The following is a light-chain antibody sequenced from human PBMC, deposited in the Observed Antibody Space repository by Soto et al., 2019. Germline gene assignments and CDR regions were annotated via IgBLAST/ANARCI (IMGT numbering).Light chain of an antibody. J-gene: IGLJ2*01. CDR3: SSYTSSSTLVV. CDR2: DVS. Sequence: QSVLTQPASVSGSPGQSITISCTGTSSDVGGYNYVSWYQQHPGKAPKLMIYDVSNRPSGVSNRFSGYKSGNTASLTIYGLQAEDEADYYCSSYTSSSTLVVFGGGTKLTVL. V-gene: IGLV2-14*01. CDR1: SSDVGGYNY.